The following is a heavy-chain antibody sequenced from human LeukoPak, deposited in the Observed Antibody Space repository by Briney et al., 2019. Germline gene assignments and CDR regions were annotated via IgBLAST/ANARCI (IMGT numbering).Heavy chain of an antibody. D-gene: IGHD3-10*01. CDR2: ISSDGSDT. J-gene: IGHJ5*02. Sequence: PGGSLRLSCAASGFSFSNYWMHWVRQAPGKGLVWVSRISSDGSDTIYADSVKGRFTMSRDNAKNTLYLQMNSLRAEDTAVYYCARDLRFGESYNWFDPWGQGTLVTVSS. CDR3: ARDLRFGESYNWFDP. CDR1: GFSFSNYW. V-gene: IGHV3-74*01.